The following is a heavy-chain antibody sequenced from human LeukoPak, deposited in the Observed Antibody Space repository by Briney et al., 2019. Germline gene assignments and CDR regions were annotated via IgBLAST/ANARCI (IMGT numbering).Heavy chain of an antibody. D-gene: IGHD6-19*01. CDR2: VIPIFGIA. J-gene: IGHJ4*02. Sequence: SVKVSCKASVGTFSSYAISWVRPDLGQGLEWMGGVIPIFGIANYAQKFQGRVTITADESTSTAYMELSSLRSEDTAVYYCAVGYSSGWYVLDYWGQGTLVTVSS. CDR1: VGTFSSYA. V-gene: IGHV1-69*01. CDR3: AVGYSSGWYVLDY.